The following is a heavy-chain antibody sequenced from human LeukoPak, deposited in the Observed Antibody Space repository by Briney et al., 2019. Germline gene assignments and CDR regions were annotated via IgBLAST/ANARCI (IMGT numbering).Heavy chain of an antibody. J-gene: IGHJ5*02. CDR3: ATAHFHYDSSGYYFP. CDR1: GYTFTGYY. V-gene: IGHV1-2*06. CDR2: INPNSGGT. Sequence: ASVKVSCKASGYTFTGYYMHWVRQAPGQGLEWMGRINPNSGGTNYAQKFQGRVTMTEDTSTDTAYMELSSLRSEDTAVYYCATAHFHYDSSGYYFPWGQGTLVTVSS. D-gene: IGHD3-22*01.